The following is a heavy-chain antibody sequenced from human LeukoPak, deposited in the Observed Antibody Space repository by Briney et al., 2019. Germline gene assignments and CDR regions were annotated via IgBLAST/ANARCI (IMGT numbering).Heavy chain of an antibody. CDR3: AREPRYCSSTSYYFYAFDI. Sequence: PSETLSLTCTVSGGSISSYYWSWIRQPAGKGLEWIGRIYSSGSTNYNPSLKSRVTMSVDTSKNQFSLKLSSVTAADTAVYYCAREPRYCSSTSYYFYAFDIWGQGTMVTVSS. CDR1: GGSISSYY. J-gene: IGHJ3*02. D-gene: IGHD2-2*01. V-gene: IGHV4-4*07. CDR2: IYSSGST.